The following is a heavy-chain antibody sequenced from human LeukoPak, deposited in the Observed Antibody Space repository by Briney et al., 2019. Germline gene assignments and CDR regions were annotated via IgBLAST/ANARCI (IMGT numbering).Heavy chain of an antibody. CDR2: INHSGST. J-gene: IGHJ6*03. D-gene: IGHD3-16*01. CDR3: AIFVGVSRPRDPLYYYYMDV. Sequence: PSETLSLTCAVDGGSFSGYYWGWIRQPPGKGLEWIGEINHSGSTNYNPSLKSRVTISVDTSKNQFSLKLSPVTAADTAVYYCAIFVGVSRPRDPLYYYYMDVWGKGTTVIVSS. CDR1: GGSFSGYY. V-gene: IGHV4-34*01.